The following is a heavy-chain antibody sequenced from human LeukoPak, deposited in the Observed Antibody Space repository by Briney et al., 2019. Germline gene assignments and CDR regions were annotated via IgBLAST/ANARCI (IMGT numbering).Heavy chain of an antibody. D-gene: IGHD1-26*01. Sequence: ASVKVFCKASGYTFTGYYMHWVRQAPGQGLEWMGRINPNSGGTNYAQKFQGRVTMTRDTSISTAYMELSRLRSDDTAVYYCTRIVGATLSFDYWGQGTLVTVSS. CDR1: GYTFTGYY. J-gene: IGHJ4*02. CDR3: TRIVGATLSFDY. CDR2: INPNSGGT. V-gene: IGHV1-2*06.